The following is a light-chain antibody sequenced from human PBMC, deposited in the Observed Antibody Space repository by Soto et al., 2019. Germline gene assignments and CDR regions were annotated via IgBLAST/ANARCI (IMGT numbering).Light chain of an antibody. J-gene: IGKJ1*01. CDR1: QSVSDW. Sequence: IQMTQSPSTLSASVGDRVTITCRASQSVSDWLAWYQQKPGNPPKLLIYDTSRLESAVPSRFSASGSGTEFTLTISSLQPDDFATYYCQHYNSYSEAFGQGTKVDI. V-gene: IGKV1-5*01. CDR2: DTS. CDR3: QHYNSYSEA.